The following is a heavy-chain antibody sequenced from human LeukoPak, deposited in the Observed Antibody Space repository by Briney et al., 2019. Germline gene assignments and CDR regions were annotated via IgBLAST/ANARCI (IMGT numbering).Heavy chain of an antibody. Sequence: ASAKVSCKASGYTFSHYGITWVRQAPGHGLEWMGWISTYNGDTTYTENLQGRVSMTTDTSTTTAYMELRNLTSDDTAVYYCARSLLIVPAASSEHDGFEMWGQGTLVTVSS. V-gene: IGHV1-18*01. CDR3: ARSLLIVPAASSEHDGFEM. J-gene: IGHJ3*02. CDR2: ISTYNGDT. D-gene: IGHD6-13*01. CDR1: GYTFSHYG.